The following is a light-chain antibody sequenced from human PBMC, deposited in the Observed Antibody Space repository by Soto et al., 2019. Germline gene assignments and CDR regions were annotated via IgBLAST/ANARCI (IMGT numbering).Light chain of an antibody. Sequence: QSVLTQTPSVSGAPGQTITMSCTGSSSNIGAGYDVHWYQQVPGAAPRLLIYADNNRPSGVPDRFSASKSGTSASLAITGLQGEDEANSYCQSYDTSLSGVIFGAGTKLTVL. CDR2: ADN. V-gene: IGLV1-40*01. J-gene: IGLJ2*01. CDR3: QSYDTSLSGVI. CDR1: SSNIGAGYD.